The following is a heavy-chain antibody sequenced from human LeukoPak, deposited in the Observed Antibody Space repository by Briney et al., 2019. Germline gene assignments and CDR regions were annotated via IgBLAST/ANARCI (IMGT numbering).Heavy chain of an antibody. CDR2: IIPIFGTA. D-gene: IGHD6-19*01. CDR3: ATGYSSGWFGFDY. V-gene: IGHV1-69*05. CDR1: GGTFSSYA. J-gene: IGHJ4*02. Sequence: SVKVSCKASGGTFSSYAISWVRQAPGQGLEWMGGIIPIFGTANYAQKFQGRVTITTDESTSTAYMELSSLRSEDTAVYYCATGYSSGWFGFDYWGQGNLVTVSS.